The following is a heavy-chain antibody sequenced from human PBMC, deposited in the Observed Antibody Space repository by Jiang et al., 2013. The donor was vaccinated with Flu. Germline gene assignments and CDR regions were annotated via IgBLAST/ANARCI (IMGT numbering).Heavy chain of an antibody. D-gene: IGHD1-1*01. J-gene: IGHJ4*02. CDR1: GFTFGDYA. V-gene: IGHV3-49*04. CDR2: IRSKAYGGTT. CDR3: TRVMGTTPPFADY. Sequence: QLVESGGGLVQPGRSLRLSCTASGFTFGDYAMSWVRQAPGKGLEWVGFIRSKAYGGTTEYAASVKGRFTISRDDSKSIAYLQMNSLKTEDTAVYYCTRVMGTTPPFADYWGQGTLVTVSS.